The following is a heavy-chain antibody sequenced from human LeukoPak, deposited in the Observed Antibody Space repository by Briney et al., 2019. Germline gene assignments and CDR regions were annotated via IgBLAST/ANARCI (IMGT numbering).Heavy chain of an antibody. CDR1: GFTFSSYA. CDR2: ISGSGGST. J-gene: IGHJ4*02. V-gene: IGHV3-23*01. CDR3: AAGDYSSSAFDY. D-gene: IGHD6-6*01. Sequence: PGGSLRLSCAASGFTFSSYAMSWVRQAPGKGLEWVSAISGSGGSTYYADSVKGRFTISRDNSKSTLYLQVNSLRAEDTAVYYCAAGDYSSSAFDYWGQGTLVTVSS.